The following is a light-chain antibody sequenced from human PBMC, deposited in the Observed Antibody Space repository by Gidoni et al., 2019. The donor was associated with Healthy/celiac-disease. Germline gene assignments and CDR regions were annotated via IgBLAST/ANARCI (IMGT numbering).Light chain of an antibody. CDR2: AAS. J-gene: IGKJ1*01. CDR3: QQSYSTPWT. Sequence: DIQMTQSPSSLSASVGDRFTITCRASQSISSYLNWYQQKPGKAPKLLIYAASSLQSGVPSRFSGSGSGTDFTLTISSLQPEDFATYYCQQSYSTPWTFXQXTKVEIK. CDR1: QSISSY. V-gene: IGKV1-39*01.